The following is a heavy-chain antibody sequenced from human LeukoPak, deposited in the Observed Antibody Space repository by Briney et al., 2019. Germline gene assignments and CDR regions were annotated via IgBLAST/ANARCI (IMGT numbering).Heavy chain of an antibody. Sequence: KAGGSLRLSCVASGFTFSDYYMSWIRQAPGKGLEWVSYIPSTSSYTSYADSVRGRLTISRDNAKNSLYLQMSSLRAEDTAVYYCARAANTAAGTPTLAIDYWGQGTLVTVSS. V-gene: IGHV3-11*05. CDR3: ARAANTAAGTPTLAIDY. CDR2: IPSTSSYT. D-gene: IGHD6-13*01. CDR1: GFTFSDYY. J-gene: IGHJ4*02.